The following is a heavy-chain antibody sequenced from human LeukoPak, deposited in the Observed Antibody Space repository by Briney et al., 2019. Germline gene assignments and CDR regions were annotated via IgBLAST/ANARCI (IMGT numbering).Heavy chain of an antibody. CDR1: GFTFSSYG. D-gene: IGHD2-2*01. CDR3: ATPLKYCSSTTCPQIDY. CDR2: IRYDGSNR. Sequence: GRSLRLSCAASGFTFSSYGMHWVRQAPGKGLEWVAFIRYDGSNRYYADSVKGRFTISRDNSKNTLYLQMSSLRAEDTAVYYCATPLKYCSSTTCPQIDYWGQGTLVTVSS. V-gene: IGHV3-30*02. J-gene: IGHJ4*02.